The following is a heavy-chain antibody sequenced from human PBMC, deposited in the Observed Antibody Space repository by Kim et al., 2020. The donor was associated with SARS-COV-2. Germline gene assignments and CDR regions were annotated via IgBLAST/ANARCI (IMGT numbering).Heavy chain of an antibody. D-gene: IGHD6-19*01. CDR1: GFTFSSYG. CDR3: AKEYSSGWYYFDY. CDR2: IWYDGSNK. J-gene: IGHJ4*02. V-gene: IGHV3-33*06. Sequence: GGSLRLSCAASGFTFSSYGMHWVRQAPGKGLEWVAVIWYDGSNKYYADSVKGRFTISRDNSKNTLYLQMNSLRAEDTAVYYCAKEYSSGWYYFDYWGQGTLVTVSS.